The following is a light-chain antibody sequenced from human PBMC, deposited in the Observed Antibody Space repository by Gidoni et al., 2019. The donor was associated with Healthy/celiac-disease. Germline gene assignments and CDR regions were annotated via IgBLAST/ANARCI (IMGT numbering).Light chain of an antibody. CDR3: QQYYSTPCS. J-gene: IGKJ2*04. V-gene: IGKV4-1*01. CDR1: QSVLYSANNKNY. Sequence: DIVMTQSPDSLAVSLGARATINFKSSQSVLYSANNKNYLAWYQQKPGQPPKLLIYWASTRESGVPDRFSGSGSGTDFTLTISSLQAEDVAVYYCQQYYSTPCSFGQGTKLEIK. CDR2: WAS.